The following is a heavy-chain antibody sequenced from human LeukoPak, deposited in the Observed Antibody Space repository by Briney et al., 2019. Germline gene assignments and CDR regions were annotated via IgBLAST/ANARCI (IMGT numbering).Heavy chain of an antibody. CDR2: IYYSGST. CDR1: GGSISSYY. D-gene: IGHD3-9*01. Sequence: KASETLSLTCTVSGGSISSYYWTWIRQPPEKGLEWIGYIYYSGSTNYNSSLKSRVTISVDTSKNQFSLKLSSVTAADTAVYYCARGTNGYDILTGYYANWFDPWGQGTLVTVSS. V-gene: IGHV4-59*01. J-gene: IGHJ5*02. CDR3: ARGTNGYDILTGYYANWFDP.